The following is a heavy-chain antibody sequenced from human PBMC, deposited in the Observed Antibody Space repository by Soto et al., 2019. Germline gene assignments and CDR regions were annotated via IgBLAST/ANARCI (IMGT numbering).Heavy chain of an antibody. V-gene: IGHV4-31*03. CDR3: ERADSSSWYFDY. CDR2: MYYRGST. J-gene: IGHJ4*02. D-gene: IGHD6-13*01. CDR1: GGSIRSGGYY. Sequence: QVQLQEPGPGLVKPSQTLSLTCTVSGGSIRSGGYYCVWFRHHPGQGLEWIGYMYYRGSTYYNPSLKSRVTISVDTSKNQFSLKLSSVTAADTAVYYCERADSSSWYFDYWGQGTLVTVSS.